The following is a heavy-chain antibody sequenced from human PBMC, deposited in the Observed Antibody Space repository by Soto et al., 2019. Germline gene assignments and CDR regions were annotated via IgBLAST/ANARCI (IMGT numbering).Heavy chain of an antibody. J-gene: IGHJ6*02. V-gene: IGHV5-51*01. CDR1: GYNFHTHW. CDR2: IYPHDSDT. D-gene: IGHD4-17*01. Sequence: PGESLKISCKGSGYNFHTHWIAWVRQMPGKGLEWMGFIYPHDSDTRYSPSFRGQVTISADKSINTAYLQWTSLKASDTAIYFCARPTDYHYGMQVWGQGTTVTVSS. CDR3: ARPTDYHYGMQV.